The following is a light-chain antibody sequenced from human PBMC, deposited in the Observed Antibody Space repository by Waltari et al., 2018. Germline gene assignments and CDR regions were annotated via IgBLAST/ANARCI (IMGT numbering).Light chain of an antibody. J-gene: IGKJ4*01. V-gene: IGKV3-15*01. CDR1: QSVSSN. Sequence: EIVMTQSPATLSVSPGERATPPCRASQSVSSNLAWYQQKPGQAPRLLIYGASTRATGIPARFSGSGSGTEFTLTISSLQSEDFAVYYCQQYNNWPLTFGGGTKVEIK. CDR2: GAS. CDR3: QQYNNWPLT.